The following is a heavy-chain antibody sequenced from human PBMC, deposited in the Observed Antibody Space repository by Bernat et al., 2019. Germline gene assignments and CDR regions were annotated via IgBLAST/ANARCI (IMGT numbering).Heavy chain of an antibody. Sequence: EVQLLESGGGLIQPGGCLRLSCAASGFTFSDYAMSWVRQTPGKGLEWVAAVSGSRRSTFYGDSVKGRFTISRDNSKNTLYLKMNTLRAEDTAVYYCARYYGSGTYAVDYWGQGTLVTVSS. CDR1: GFTFSDYA. CDR2: VSGSRRST. V-gene: IGHV3-23*01. J-gene: IGHJ4*02. D-gene: IGHD3-10*01. CDR3: ARYYGSGTYAVDY.